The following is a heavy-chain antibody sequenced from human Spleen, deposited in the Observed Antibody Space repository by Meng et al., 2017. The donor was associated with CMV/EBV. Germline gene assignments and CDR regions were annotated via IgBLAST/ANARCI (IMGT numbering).Heavy chain of an antibody. CDR3: AKDGSTYYYYYGMDV. D-gene: IGHD5-12*01. J-gene: IGHJ6*02. V-gene: IGHV3-23*01. CDR2: VSWRESNT. CDR1: GFAFSTST. Sequence: GGSLRLSCVASGFAFSTSTMDWVRQAPGKGLEWVSAVSWRESNTHYADSVKGRFTISRDNSKNTLYLQMNSLRAEDTAVYYCAKDGSTYYYYYGMDVWGQGTTVTVSS.